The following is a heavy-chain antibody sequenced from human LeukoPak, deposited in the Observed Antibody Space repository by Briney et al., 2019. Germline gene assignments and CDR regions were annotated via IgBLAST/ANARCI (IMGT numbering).Heavy chain of an antibody. CDR2: IKQDGSEK. V-gene: IGHV3-7*01. CDR1: GIPFSIYW. CDR3: VRSCSSNICYIPN. Sequence: GGSLRLSYAASGIPFSIYWMSWVGQAPGKGLEWVASIKQDGSEKYYVASVKGRFTISWDNAKNSLYLQMNSLRAEDTAVYYCVRSCSSNICYIPNWGQGTLVTVSS. J-gene: IGHJ4*02. D-gene: IGHD2-2*02.